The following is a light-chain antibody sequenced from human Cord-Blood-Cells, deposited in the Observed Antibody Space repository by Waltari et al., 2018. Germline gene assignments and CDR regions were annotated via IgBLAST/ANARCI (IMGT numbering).Light chain of an antibody. CDR2: AGS. V-gene: IGLV2-23*01. J-gene: IGLJ2*01. CDR1: SSDVGSYNF. Sequence: QPALTQPASVSGSPGQSITISCTGTSSDVGSYNFVSCYQQHPGKAPKLMLYAGSKRPSGVSNRFSGSKSGNTASLKISGLQAEDEADYYCCSYAGSSTYVVFGGGTKLTVL. CDR3: CSYAGSSTYVV.